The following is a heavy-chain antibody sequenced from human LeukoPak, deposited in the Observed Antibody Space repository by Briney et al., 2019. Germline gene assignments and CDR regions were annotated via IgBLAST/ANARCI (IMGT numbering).Heavy chain of an antibody. CDR2: IYYSGST. CDR3: VREPYYYGSGRGFDY. J-gene: IGHJ4*02. CDR1: GGSISSYY. D-gene: IGHD3-10*01. Sequence: SETLSLTCTVSGGSISSYYWSWIRQPPGKGLEWIGYIYYSGSTNYNPSLKSRVTISVDTSKNQFSLKLSSVTAADTAVYYCVREPYYYGSGRGFDYWSQETLVTVSS. V-gene: IGHV4-59*01.